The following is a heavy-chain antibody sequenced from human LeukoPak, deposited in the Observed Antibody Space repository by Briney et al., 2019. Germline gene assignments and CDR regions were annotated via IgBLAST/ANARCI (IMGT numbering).Heavy chain of an antibody. J-gene: IGHJ6*03. D-gene: IGHD3-22*01. CDR2: ISGSGGST. V-gene: IGHV3-23*01. Sequence: PGGSLRLSCAASGFTFSSYAMSWVRQAPGKGLEWVSAISGSGGSTYYADSVKGRFTISRDNSKNTLYLQMNSLRAEDTAVYYCARRTYYYDSGGYSYYMDVWGKGTTVTVSS. CDR1: GFTFSSYA. CDR3: ARRTYYYDSGGYSYYMDV.